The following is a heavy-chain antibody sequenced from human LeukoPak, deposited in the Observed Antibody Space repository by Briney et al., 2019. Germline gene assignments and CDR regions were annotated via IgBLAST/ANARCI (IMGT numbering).Heavy chain of an antibody. Sequence: GASVKVSRKASGYTFTGYYMHWVRQAPGQGLEWMGWINPNNDDTNYAQKFQGRVTMTRDTSISTAYMELSSLTSDDTAVYYCARRGSGYGYDYWGQGTLVTVSS. CDR2: INPNNDDT. V-gene: IGHV1-2*02. J-gene: IGHJ4*02. CDR3: ARRGSGYGYDY. CDR1: GYTFTGYY. D-gene: IGHD5-18*01.